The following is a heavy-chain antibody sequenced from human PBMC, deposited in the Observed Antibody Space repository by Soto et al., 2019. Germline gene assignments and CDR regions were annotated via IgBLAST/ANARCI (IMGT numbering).Heavy chain of an antibody. Sequence: SETLSLTCTVSGGSISSYYWSWIRQPPGKGLEWIGYIYYSGSTNYNPSLKSRVTISVDTSKNQFSLKLGSVTAADTAVYYCASQRYSSSSIPRFDYWGQGTLVTVSS. CDR3: ASQRYSSSSIPRFDY. CDR2: IYYSGST. CDR1: GGSISSYY. V-gene: IGHV4-59*01. J-gene: IGHJ4*02. D-gene: IGHD6-6*01.